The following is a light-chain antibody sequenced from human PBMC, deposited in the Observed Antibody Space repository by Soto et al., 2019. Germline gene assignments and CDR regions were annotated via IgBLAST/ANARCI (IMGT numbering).Light chain of an antibody. J-gene: IGLJ1*01. CDR3: SSYTSGSTLYV. CDR1: SSDIGGYNY. CDR2: EVS. Sequence: QSALTQPASVSGSPGQSITISCAGTSSDIGGYNYVSWYQQHPGKAPKVMIYEVSNRPSGVSNRFSGSKSGNTASLTISGLQAEDEADYYCSSYTSGSTLYVFGSGTKVTV. V-gene: IGLV2-14*01.